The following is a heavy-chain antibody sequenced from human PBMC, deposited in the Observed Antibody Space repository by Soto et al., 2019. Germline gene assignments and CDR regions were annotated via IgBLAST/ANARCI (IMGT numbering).Heavy chain of an antibody. CDR2: ISAYNGNT. CDR1: GYTFTSYG. D-gene: IGHD6-6*01. CDR3: ARDPGAAARVYYYYYGMDV. J-gene: IGHJ6*02. V-gene: IGHV1-18*01. Sequence: QVQLVQSGAEVKKPGASVKVSCKASGYTFTSYGISWVRQAPGQGLEWMGWISAYNGNTNYAQKLQGRVTMTTDTSTSSAYMELRSLRSDDTAVYYCARDPGAAARVYYYYYGMDVWGQGTTVTVSS.